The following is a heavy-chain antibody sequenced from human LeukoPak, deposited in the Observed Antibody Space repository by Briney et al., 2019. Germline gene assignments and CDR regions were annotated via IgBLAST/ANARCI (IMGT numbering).Heavy chain of an antibody. V-gene: IGHV4-61*02. Sequence: SLTLSLTCTVSGGSISSGSYYWSWIRQPAGKGLEWIGRIYTSGSTNYNPSLKSRVTISVDTSKNQFSLKLSSVTAADTAVYYCARHLTGAVAETEGFDYWGQGTLVTVSS. J-gene: IGHJ4*02. D-gene: IGHD6-19*01. CDR1: GGSISSGSYY. CDR2: IYTSGST. CDR3: ARHLTGAVAETEGFDY.